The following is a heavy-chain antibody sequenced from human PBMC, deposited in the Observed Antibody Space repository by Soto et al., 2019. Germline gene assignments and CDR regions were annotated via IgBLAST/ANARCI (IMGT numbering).Heavy chain of an antibody. CDR2: ISGSGGST. CDR1: GFTFISYA. D-gene: IGHD5-12*01. CDR3: AKVPGYSGYLYYFDY. V-gene: IGHV3-23*01. Sequence: LRLSCAASGFTFISYAMSWVRQAPGKGLEWVSAISGSGGSTYYADSVKGRFTISRDNSKNTLYLQMNSLRAEDTAVYYCAKVPGYSGYLYYFDYWGQGTLVTVSS. J-gene: IGHJ4*02.